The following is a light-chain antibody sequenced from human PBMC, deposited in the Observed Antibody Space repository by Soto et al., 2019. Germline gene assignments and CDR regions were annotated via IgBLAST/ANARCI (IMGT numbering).Light chain of an antibody. CDR1: TSDVGGYNY. V-gene: IGLV2-14*01. J-gene: IGLJ2*01. CDR2: EVS. CDR3: SSYTGSRTLV. Sequence: QSALTQPASVSGSPGQSITISCTGTTSDVGGYNYVSWYQHHPGKAPKVMIYEVSNRASGVSNRFSGSESGNTASLTISGLQAEDEAAYYCSSYTGSRTLVFGGGTNLTVL.